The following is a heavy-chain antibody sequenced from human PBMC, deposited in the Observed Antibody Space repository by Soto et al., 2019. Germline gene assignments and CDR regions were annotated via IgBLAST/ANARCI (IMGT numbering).Heavy chain of an antibody. CDR3: ARFARGGGDCSSDY. V-gene: IGHV3-11*06. J-gene: IGHJ4*02. CDR2: ISSSSTYT. Sequence: QVQLVESGGGLVKPGGALRLSGEASGFSFSDYYMSWIRQAPGKGLEGVSYISSSSTYTNYVDSVKGRFTISRNNHKDSLYLQMDSLRAEDTAVYYCARFARGGGDCSSDYWGQGTLVTVSS. D-gene: IGHD2-21*02. CDR1: GFSFSDYY.